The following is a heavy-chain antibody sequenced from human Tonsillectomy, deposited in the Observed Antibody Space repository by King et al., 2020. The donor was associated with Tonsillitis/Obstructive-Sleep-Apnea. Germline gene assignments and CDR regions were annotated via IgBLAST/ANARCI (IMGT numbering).Heavy chain of an antibody. CDR1: GFTFNFYS. D-gene: IGHD3-3*01. J-gene: IGHJ4*02. Sequence: QLVQSGGGLIQPGGSLRLSCAASGFTFNFYSMDWVRQAPGKGLEWVSYISGSGNTIYYADSVKGRFTISRDNAKSSLYLQMNRLGDEDTAVYYCASDIRGNDDFWSGYPGYWGQGTLVTVSS. CDR3: ASDIRGNDDFWSGYPGY. CDR2: ISGSGNTI. V-gene: IGHV3-48*02.